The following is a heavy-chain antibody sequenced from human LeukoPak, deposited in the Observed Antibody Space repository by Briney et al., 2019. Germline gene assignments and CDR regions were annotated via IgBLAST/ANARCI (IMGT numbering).Heavy chain of an antibody. D-gene: IGHD6-13*01. V-gene: IGHV3-43*02. CDR2: ISADGGST. CDR1: GFNFDAYA. CDR3: AKDKAGTIVWYGRWAIGLFDY. Sequence: GGSLRLSCAASGFNFDAYALHWVRHAPGKGLQWISLISADGGSTYYADSVKGRFTISRDNSKNSLYLQMNSLTTEDTAFYYCAKDKAGTIVWYGRWAIGLFDYWGQGTLLTVSS. J-gene: IGHJ4*02.